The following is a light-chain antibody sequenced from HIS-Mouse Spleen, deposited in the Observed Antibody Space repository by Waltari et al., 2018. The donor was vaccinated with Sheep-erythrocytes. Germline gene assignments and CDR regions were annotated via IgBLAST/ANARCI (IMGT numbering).Light chain of an antibody. CDR2: AAS. CDR3: QQYYSYPYT. CDR1: PGISSY. V-gene: IGKV1-8*01. Sequence: AIRMTQSPSSLSASTGDRVTIPCRASPGISSYLAWYQQKPGKAPKLLIYAASTLQSGVPSRFSGSGSGTDFTLTISCLQSEDFATYYCQQYYSYPYTFGQGTKLEIK. J-gene: IGKJ2*01.